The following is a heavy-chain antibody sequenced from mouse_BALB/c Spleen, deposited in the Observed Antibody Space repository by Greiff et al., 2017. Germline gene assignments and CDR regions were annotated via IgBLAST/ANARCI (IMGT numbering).Heavy chain of an antibody. J-gene: IGHJ4*01. CDR3: ARDQSGSDYAMDY. Sequence: EVKLVESGGGLVKPGGSLKLSCAASGFTFSSYAMSWVRQSPEKRLEWVAEISSGGSYTYYPDTVTGRFTISRDNAKNTLYLEMSSLRSEDTAMYYCARDQSGSDYAMDYWGQGTSVTVSS. D-gene: IGHD1-3*01. CDR1: GFTFSSYA. CDR2: ISSGGSYT. V-gene: IGHV5-9-4*01.